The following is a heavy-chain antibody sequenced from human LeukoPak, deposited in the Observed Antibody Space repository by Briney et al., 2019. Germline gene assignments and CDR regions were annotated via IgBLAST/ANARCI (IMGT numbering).Heavy chain of an antibody. Sequence: PSETLSLTCAVYGGSFSGYYWSWIRQPPGKGLEWIGEINHSGSTNYNPSLKSRVTISVDTSKNQFSLKLSSVTAADTAAYYCARYVTAPFAAFDVWGQGRMVTVSS. CDR3: ARYVTAPFAAFDV. J-gene: IGHJ3*01. D-gene: IGHD3-10*02. V-gene: IGHV4-34*01. CDR2: INHSGST. CDR1: GGSFSGYY.